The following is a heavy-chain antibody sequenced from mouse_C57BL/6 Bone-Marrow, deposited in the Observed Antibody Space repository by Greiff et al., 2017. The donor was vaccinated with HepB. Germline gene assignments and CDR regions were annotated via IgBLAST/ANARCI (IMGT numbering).Heavy chain of an antibody. D-gene: IGHD2-4*01. V-gene: IGHV5-2*01. CDR1: EYEFPSHD. J-gene: IGHJ3*01. CDR2: INSDGGST. Sequence: EVMLVESGGGLVQPGESLKLSCESNEYEFPSHDMSWVRKTPEKRLELVAAINSDGGSTYYPDTMERRFIISRDITKKTLYLQMSSLRSEDTALYYCASYYDYDGSWFAYWGQGTLVTVSA. CDR3: ASYYDYDGSWFAY.